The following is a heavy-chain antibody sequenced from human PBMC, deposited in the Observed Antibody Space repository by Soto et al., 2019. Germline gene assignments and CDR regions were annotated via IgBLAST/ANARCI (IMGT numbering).Heavy chain of an antibody. CDR2: IYHSGST. CDR3: ARHNWRDEQQLAENWFDP. Sequence: SETLSHTCAVSGGSISSSNWWSWVRQPPGKGLEWIGEIYHSGSTNYNPSLKSRVTISVDKSKNQFSLKLSSVTAADTAVYYCARHNWRDEQQLAENWFDPWGQGTLVT. D-gene: IGHD6-13*01. J-gene: IGHJ5*02. CDR1: GGSISSSNW. V-gene: IGHV4-4*02.